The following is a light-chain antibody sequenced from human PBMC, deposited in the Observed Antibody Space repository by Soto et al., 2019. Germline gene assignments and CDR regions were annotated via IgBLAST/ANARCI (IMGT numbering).Light chain of an antibody. J-gene: IGKJ2*01. Sequence: EIVMTQSPATLSVSPGERATLSCRASQTVSSNLAWYQQRPGQAPRLLIYGASTRATGIPDRLSGSGSGTEFTLTISSLQSEDFAVYYCQQYNDWSPYTFGQGTKLEIK. V-gene: IGKV3-15*01. CDR2: GAS. CDR1: QTVSSN. CDR3: QQYNDWSPYT.